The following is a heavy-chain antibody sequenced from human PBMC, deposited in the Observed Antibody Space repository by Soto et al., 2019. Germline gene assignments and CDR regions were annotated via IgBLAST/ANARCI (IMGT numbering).Heavy chain of an antibody. D-gene: IGHD3-9*01. CDR2: ISSSSGYI. J-gene: IGHJ6*03. V-gene: IGHV3-21*04. CDR3: ARDQGEYDIMTERYFYYMDV. CDR1: AFTLSTYR. Sequence: EVQLVESGGGLVKPGGSLRLSCAASAFTLSTYRRSWVRQAPGKALEWVSSISSSSGYIYYADSVTGRFTISRDNAKNSLDLQMNSLRAEDTAVYYCARDQGEYDIMTERYFYYMDVWGKGTTVTISS.